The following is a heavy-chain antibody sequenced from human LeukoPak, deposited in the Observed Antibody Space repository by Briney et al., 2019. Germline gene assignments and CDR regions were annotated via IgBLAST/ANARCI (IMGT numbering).Heavy chain of an antibody. D-gene: IGHD2-15*01. CDR3: ARSVEGYCSGGSCYSYYYYMDV. V-gene: IGHV4-59*01. Sequence: SETLSLTCTVSGGSISSYYWSWIRQPPGKGLEWIGYIYYSGSTNYNPSLKSRITISVDTSKNQFSLKLSSVTAADTAVYYCARSVEGYCSGGSCYSYYYYMDVWGKGTTVTVSS. CDR2: IYYSGST. J-gene: IGHJ6*03. CDR1: GGSISSYY.